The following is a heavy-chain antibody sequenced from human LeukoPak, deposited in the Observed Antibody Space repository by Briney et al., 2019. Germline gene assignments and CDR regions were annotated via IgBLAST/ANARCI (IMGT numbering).Heavy chain of an antibody. CDR1: GFAFSTYA. D-gene: IGHD2-2*01. Sequence: GGSLTLSCAASGFAFSTYAMNWVRQTPGKGLEWVSGLNDNGGSTYYADSVKGRFTISRDNSKNTLFLQMSSLRAEDTAVYYCAKLGCSSTLCNINYWAQGLQVTVSS. CDR2: LNDNGGST. V-gene: IGHV3-23*01. J-gene: IGHJ4*02. CDR3: AKLGCSSTLCNINY.